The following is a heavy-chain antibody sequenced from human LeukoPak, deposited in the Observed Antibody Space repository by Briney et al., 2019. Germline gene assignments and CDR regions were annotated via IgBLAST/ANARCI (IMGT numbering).Heavy chain of an antibody. CDR3: ARDERYDSSGYPFDY. J-gene: IGHJ4*02. V-gene: IGHV1-46*01. CDR1: GYTFTSYY. CDR2: INPSGGST. D-gene: IGHD3-22*01. Sequence: EASVKVSCKASGYTFTSYYMHWVRQAPGQGLEWMGIINPSGGSTSYAQKFQGRVTMTRDMSTSTVYMELSSLRSEDTAVYYCARDERYDSSGYPFDYWGQGTLVTVSS.